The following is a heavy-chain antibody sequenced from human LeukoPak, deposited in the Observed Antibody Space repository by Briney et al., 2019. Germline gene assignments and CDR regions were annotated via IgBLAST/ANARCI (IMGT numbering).Heavy chain of an antibody. CDR1: GFTVSSNY. D-gene: IGHD3-9*01. CDR2: IYSGGST. CDR3: ASHYDILTGYIDY. Sequence: PGGSLRLSCAASGFTVSSNYMSWVRQAPGKGLEWVSVIYSGGSTYYADSVKGRFTISRDNSKNTLYLQMNSLRAEDTAVYYCASHYDILTGYIDYWGQGTLVTVSS. J-gene: IGHJ4*02. V-gene: IGHV3-53*01.